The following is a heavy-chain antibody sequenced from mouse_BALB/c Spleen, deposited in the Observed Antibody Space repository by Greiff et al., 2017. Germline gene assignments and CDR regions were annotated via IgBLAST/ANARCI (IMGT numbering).Heavy chain of an antibody. CDR3: ARCDGYYYFDY. J-gene: IGHJ2*01. CDR2: ISYSGST. Sequence: EVHLVESGPGLVKPSQSLSLTCTVTGYSITSDYAWNWIRQFPGNKLEWMGYISYSGSTSYNPSLKSRISITRDTSKNQFFLQLNSVTTEDTATYYCARCDGYYYFDYWGQGTTLTVSS. D-gene: IGHD2-3*01. CDR1: GYSITSDYA. V-gene: IGHV3-2*02.